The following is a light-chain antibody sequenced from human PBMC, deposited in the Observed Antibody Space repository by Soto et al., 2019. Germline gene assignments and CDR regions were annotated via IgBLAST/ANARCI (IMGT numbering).Light chain of an antibody. CDR2: STS. V-gene: IGKV1-39*01. CDR3: QQSYNIPWT. Sequence: DIQMTQSPSSLSASVGDRVTITCRASQNIIRYINWYQQKPGQAPKLLLDSTSRLQYWVPSRFSGSGSGTDFTLTISDLQPEDFATYHCQQSYNIPWTFGQGTKVEIK. J-gene: IGKJ1*01. CDR1: QNIIRY.